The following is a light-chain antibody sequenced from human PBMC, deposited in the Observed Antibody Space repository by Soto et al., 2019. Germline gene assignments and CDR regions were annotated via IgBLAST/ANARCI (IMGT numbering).Light chain of an antibody. CDR1: QTISSW. J-gene: IGKJ1*01. CDR2: KAS. CDR3: QHYNSYSEA. Sequence: DIQMTQSPSTLSGSVGDRVTITCRASQTISSWLAWYQQKPGKAPKLLIYKASTLKSGVPSRFSGSGPGTEFTLTISSLQPDDFATYYCQHYNSYSEAFGQGTRWISN. V-gene: IGKV1-5*03.